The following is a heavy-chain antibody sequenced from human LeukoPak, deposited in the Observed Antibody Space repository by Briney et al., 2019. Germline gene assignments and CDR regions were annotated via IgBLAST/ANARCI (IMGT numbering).Heavy chain of an antibody. CDR1: GFTFATYV. CDR2: VGGDGRVT. D-gene: IGHD1-1*01. J-gene: IGHJ4*02. CDR3: AKGISADGYNFERGADY. Sequence: GGSLRLSCAASGFTFATYVMTWVRQAPGKGLEWVSSVGGDGRVTYYADSVKGRFTIYRGNSKNTIFLQINSLRVEDTAVYYCAKGISADGYNFERGADYWGQGAQVIVSS. V-gene: IGHV3-23*01.